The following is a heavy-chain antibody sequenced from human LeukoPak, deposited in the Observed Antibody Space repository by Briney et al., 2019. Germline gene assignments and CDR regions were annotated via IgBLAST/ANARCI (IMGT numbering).Heavy chain of an antibody. J-gene: IGHJ4*02. V-gene: IGHV4-34*01. CDR3: ARDWGYDSSGYWQKYFDT. D-gene: IGHD3-22*01. CDR1: GGSFSGYY. CDR2: INHSGST. Sequence: KSSETLSLTCAVYGGSFSGYYWSWIRQPPGKGLEWIGEINHSGSTNYNPSLKSRVTISVDTSKNQFSLKLSSVTAADTAVYYCARDWGYDSSGYWQKYFDTWGQGTLVTVSS.